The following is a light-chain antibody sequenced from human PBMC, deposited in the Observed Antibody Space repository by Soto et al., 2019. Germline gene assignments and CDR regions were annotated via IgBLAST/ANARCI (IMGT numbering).Light chain of an antibody. V-gene: IGKV1-5*01. Sequence: DIQMTQSPSTLSASVGDRVTITCRASQSISSWLAWYQQKPGKAPKLLIYDASSLESGVPSRFSGSGSGTEFTLTISSLQPDDFATYYCQQYNHWLTWTFGQGTKVEIK. J-gene: IGKJ1*01. CDR1: QSISSW. CDR3: QQYNHWLTWT. CDR2: DAS.